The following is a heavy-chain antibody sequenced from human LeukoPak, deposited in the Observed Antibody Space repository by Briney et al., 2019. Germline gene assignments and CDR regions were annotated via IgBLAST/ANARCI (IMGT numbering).Heavy chain of an antibody. CDR2: INHSGST. CDR1: GGSFSGYY. V-gene: IGHV4-34*01. J-gene: IGHJ6*03. Sequence: SETLSLTCAVYGGSFSGYYWSWIRQPPGKGLEWIGEINHSGSTNYNPSLKSRVTISVDTSKNQFSLKLSSVTAADTAVCYCARGVSIAARRISHHHFYMDVWGKGTTVTVSS. CDR3: ARGVSIAARRISHHHFYMDV. D-gene: IGHD6-6*01.